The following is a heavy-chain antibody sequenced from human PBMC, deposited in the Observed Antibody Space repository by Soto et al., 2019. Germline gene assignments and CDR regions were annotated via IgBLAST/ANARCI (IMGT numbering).Heavy chain of an antibody. J-gene: IGHJ4*02. CDR3: ARDQRGYSYGYGYFDY. CDR1: GGSISSGGYY. V-gene: IGHV4-31*03. Sequence: PSETLSLTCTASGGSISSGGYYWSWIRQHPGKGLEWIGYIYYSGSTYYNPSLKSRVTISVDTSKNQFSLKLSSVTAADTAVYYCARDQRGYSYGYGYFDYWGQGTLVTVSS. CDR2: IYYSGST. D-gene: IGHD5-18*01.